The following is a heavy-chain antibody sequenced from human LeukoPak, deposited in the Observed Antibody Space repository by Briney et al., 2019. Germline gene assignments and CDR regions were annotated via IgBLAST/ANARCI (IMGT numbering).Heavy chain of an antibody. CDR2: VNDNGANT. J-gene: IGHJ4*02. Sequence: PGGSLRLPCAASGFTFSKNGMSWVRQAPGKGLEWVSTVNDNGANTHYAASVKGRFTISRDNSRNTLLLEMNSLGADDTALYYCTKGDGGYYPIDNWGQGTLVIVSS. V-gene: IGHV3-23*01. CDR1: GFTFSKNG. D-gene: IGHD1-26*01. CDR3: TKGDGGYYPIDN.